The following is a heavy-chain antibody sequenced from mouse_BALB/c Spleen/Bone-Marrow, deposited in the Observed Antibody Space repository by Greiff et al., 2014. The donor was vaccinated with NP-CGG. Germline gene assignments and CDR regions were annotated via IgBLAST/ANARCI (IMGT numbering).Heavy chain of an antibody. CDR3: ATGTRDY. Sequence: EVMLVESGGSLVQPGGSRKLSCAASGFTFSSFGMHWVRQAPEKGLEWVAYISSGSSTIYYADTVKGRFTISRDNPKNTLFLQMTSLRSEDTAMYYCATGTRDYWGQGTTLTVSS. D-gene: IGHD4-1*01. CDR1: GFTFSSFG. CDR2: ISSGSSTI. J-gene: IGHJ2*01. V-gene: IGHV5-17*02.